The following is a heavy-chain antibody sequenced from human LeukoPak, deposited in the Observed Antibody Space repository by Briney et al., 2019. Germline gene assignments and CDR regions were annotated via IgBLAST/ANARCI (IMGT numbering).Heavy chain of an antibody. CDR2: ITYDGSNE. Sequence: HPGGSLRLSCAASGFNFNNYAMHWVRLAPGKGLEWVALITYDGSNEYYADSVKGRFTISRDDSKNTLYLQMNSLRGEDTAVYYCAREQRGYDCYYWGQGTLVTVSS. V-gene: IGHV3-30*04. D-gene: IGHD5-12*01. CDR3: AREQRGYDCYY. CDR1: GFNFNNYA. J-gene: IGHJ4*02.